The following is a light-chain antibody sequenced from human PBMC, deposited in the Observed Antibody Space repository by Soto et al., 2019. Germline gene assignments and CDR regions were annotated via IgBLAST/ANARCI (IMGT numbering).Light chain of an antibody. V-gene: IGKV3-11*01. CDR3: QQRSNWPLT. J-gene: IGKJ4*01. CDR2: DAS. CDR1: QSVSSY. Sequence: EIVLTQSPGTLSLSPGERATLSCRASQSVSSYLGWYQQKPGQAPRLLIYDASNRATGIPARFSGSGSGTDFTLTISSLEPADFAVYYCQQRSNWPLTFGGGTKVDIK.